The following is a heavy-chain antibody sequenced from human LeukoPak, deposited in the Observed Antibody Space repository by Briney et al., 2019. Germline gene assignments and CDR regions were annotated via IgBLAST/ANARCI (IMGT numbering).Heavy chain of an antibody. V-gene: IGHV1-18*01. Sequence: GASVNVSCKASDYTFTRFGLSWVRQAPGQGLEWMGWISPYNGNTNFAQKLQGRVTLTTDTSTSTAYMELRSLRSDDTAVYYCARGFSETTVIPIDYWGPGTLVTVSS. CDR2: ISPYNGNT. CDR3: ARGFSETTVIPIDY. J-gene: IGHJ4*02. CDR1: DYTFTRFG. D-gene: IGHD4-11*01.